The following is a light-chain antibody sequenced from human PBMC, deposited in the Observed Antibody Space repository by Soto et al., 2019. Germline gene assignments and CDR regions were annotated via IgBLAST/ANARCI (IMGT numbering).Light chain of an antibody. V-gene: IGLV2-23*02. CDR2: EVS. J-gene: IGLJ1*01. CDR3: CSYAGRSTLV. Sequence: LTQPASVSGSPGQSITISCTGTSSDVGSFNFVSWYQQHPGKAPKFMIYEVSKRPSGVSNRFSGSKSGNTATLTISGLQAEDEADYYCCSYAGRSTLVFGTGTKVTVL. CDR1: SSDVGSFNF.